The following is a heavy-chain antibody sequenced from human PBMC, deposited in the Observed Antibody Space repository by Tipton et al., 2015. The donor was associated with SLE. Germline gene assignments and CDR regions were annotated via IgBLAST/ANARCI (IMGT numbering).Heavy chain of an antibody. CDR3: ARSGISGVDD. V-gene: IGHV3-74*01. Sequence: GSLRLSCTASGFTFSSYWMHWVRQAPGKGLMWVSRVNNDGSGTIYADSAKGRFTISRDNAKNTLYLQMNSLRAEDTAVYYCARSGISGVDDWGQGTLVTVSS. D-gene: IGHD2-8*02. J-gene: IGHJ4*02. CDR1: GFTFSSYW. CDR2: VNNDGSGT.